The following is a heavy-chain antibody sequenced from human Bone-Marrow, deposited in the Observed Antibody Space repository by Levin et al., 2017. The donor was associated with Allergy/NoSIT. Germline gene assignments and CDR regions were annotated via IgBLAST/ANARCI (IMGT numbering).Heavy chain of an antibody. D-gene: IGHD4-23*01. Sequence: ASVKVSCVASGFTFSNFWIIWVRQAPGKGLEWVANINKDGSEEYYADSVKGRFTISRDNAKSSVDLQMNSLRVEDTAVYYCAKGRWTDNWGQGTLVTVSS. J-gene: IGHJ4*02. CDR1: GFTFSNFW. CDR2: INKDGSEE. V-gene: IGHV3-7*01. CDR3: AKGRWTDN.